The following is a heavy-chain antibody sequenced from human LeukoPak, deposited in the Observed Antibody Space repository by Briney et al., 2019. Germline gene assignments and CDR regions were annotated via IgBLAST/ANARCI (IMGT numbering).Heavy chain of an antibody. Sequence: PGGSLRLSCAASGFTFRSYWMHWGRQAPGKGLVWVSRINIDASSTTYADSVKGRFTISRDNARNTLYLQMNSLRADDTAVYYCARVPENKWFDSWGQGTLVTVSS. CDR3: ARVPENKWFDS. CDR2: INIDASST. D-gene: IGHD1-14*01. J-gene: IGHJ5*01. CDR1: GFTFRSYW. V-gene: IGHV3-74*01.